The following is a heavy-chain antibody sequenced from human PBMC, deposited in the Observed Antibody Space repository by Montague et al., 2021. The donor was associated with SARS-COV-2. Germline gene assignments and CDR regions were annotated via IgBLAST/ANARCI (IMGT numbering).Heavy chain of an antibody. J-gene: IGHJ2*01. D-gene: IGHD5-12*01. CDR3: AGDRGRFWHFDL. CDR1: GGSISGYY. CDR2: IYYSGST. Sequence: SETLSLTCTVSGGSISGYYWSWIRQSPGKGLEWIGYIYYSGSTKYNPFLESRVTVSVDRSKNQVSLKLSSVTPADTAVYYCAGDRGRFWHFDLWGRGTLVTVSS. V-gene: IGHV4-59*01.